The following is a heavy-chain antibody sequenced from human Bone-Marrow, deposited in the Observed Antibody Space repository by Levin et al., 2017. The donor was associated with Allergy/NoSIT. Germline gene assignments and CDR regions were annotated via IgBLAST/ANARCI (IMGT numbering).Heavy chain of an antibody. CDR2: ISYDGSTQ. D-gene: IGHD3-10*01. J-gene: IGHJ4*02. Sequence: GESLKISCAASGFTFSTYGMHWVRQAPGKGLGWVATISYDGSTQYYADSVKGRFTISRDNSENTLGLQMNSLGVDDTAVYYCVRPGGTYYGSGESEDWGQGTLVTVSS. V-gene: IGHV3-30*03. CDR1: GFTFSTYG. CDR3: VRPGGTYYGSGESED.